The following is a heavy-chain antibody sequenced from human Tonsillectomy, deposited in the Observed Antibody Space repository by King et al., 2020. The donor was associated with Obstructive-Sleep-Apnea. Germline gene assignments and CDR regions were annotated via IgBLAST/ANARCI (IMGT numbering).Heavy chain of an antibody. CDR2: SYYSGST. CDR3: ARLPREELTFLHYFDY. D-gene: IGHD3-16*02. J-gene: IGHJ4*02. CDR1: GGSISSSSYY. Sequence: QLQESGPGLVKPSETLSLTCTVSGGSISSSSYYWGWIRQPPGKGLEWIGSSYYSGSTYYNPYLKSRVTISVDTSKNQFSLTLSSVTAADTAVYYCARLPREELTFLHYFDYWGQGTLVTVSS. V-gene: IGHV4-39*01.